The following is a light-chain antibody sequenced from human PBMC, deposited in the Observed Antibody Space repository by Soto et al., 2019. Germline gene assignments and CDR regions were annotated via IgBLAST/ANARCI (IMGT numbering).Light chain of an antibody. Sequence: EIVMTQTPLSLSVTPGQPASIYCKSSQSLLHSDGNTYFNWYLQKPGQPPQLLIYEVSNRFYGMPDRFSGSGSGTDFTLKISRVEAEDVGIYYCLQTIQLPCTFGQGTKVEIK. CDR2: EVS. CDR3: LQTIQLPCT. J-gene: IGKJ1*01. CDR1: QSLLHSDGNTY. V-gene: IGKV2D-29*01.